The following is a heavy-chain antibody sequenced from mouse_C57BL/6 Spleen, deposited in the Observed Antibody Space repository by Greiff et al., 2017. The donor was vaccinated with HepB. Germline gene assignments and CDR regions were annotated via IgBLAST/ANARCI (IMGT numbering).Heavy chain of an antibody. D-gene: IGHD1-1*01. V-gene: IGHV1-81*01. CDR3: AHTVVALYYFDY. CDR1: GYTFTSYG. Sequence: VQLQQSGAELARPGASVKLSCKASGYTFTSYGISWVKQRTGQGLEWIGEIYPRSGNTYYNEKFKGKATLTADKSSSPAYMELRSLTSEDSAVYVCAHTVVALYYFDYWGQGTTLTVSS. CDR2: IYPRSGNT. J-gene: IGHJ2*01.